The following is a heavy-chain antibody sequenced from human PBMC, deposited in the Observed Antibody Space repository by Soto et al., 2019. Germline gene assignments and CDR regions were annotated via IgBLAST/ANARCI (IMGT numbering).Heavy chain of an antibody. D-gene: IGHD3-10*01. CDR3: AHSKGTITMVRGVDNWFDP. CDR1: GFSLSTSGVG. V-gene: IGHV2-5*02. Sequence: QITLKESGPTLVKPTQTLTLTCTFSGFSLSTSGVGVGWIRQPPGKALEWLALIYWDDDKRYSPSLKSRLTITQDTSKNQVVLTMTNMDPVDTATYYCAHSKGTITMVRGVDNWFDPWGQGTLVTVSS. CDR2: IYWDDDK. J-gene: IGHJ5*02.